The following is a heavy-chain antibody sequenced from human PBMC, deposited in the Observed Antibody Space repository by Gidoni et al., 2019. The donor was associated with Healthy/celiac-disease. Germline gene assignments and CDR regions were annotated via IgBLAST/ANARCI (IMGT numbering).Heavy chain of an antibody. D-gene: IGHD3-22*01. CDR1: GYTFTGYY. Sequence: QVQLVQSGAEVKKPGASVKVSCKASGYTFTGYYMHWVRQAPGQGLEWMGWINPNSGGTNYAQKFQGWVTMTRDTSISTAYMELSRLRSDDTAVYYCARDPRNYYDSSGYYSPYYGMDVWGQGTTVTVSS. V-gene: IGHV1-2*04. CDR3: ARDPRNYYDSSGYYSPYYGMDV. CDR2: INPNSGGT. J-gene: IGHJ6*02.